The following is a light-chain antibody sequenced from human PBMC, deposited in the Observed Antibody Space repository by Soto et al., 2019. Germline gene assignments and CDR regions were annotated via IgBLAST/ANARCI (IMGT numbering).Light chain of an antibody. Sequence: VMTQAPATLSVSPGEGATLSCRASQTVNNNVAWYQLKPGQAPRLLIYGASSRATGIPDRFSGSGSGTDFTLTISRLEPEDFAVYYCQQYGDSLSWTFGQGTKVDIK. J-gene: IGKJ1*01. CDR2: GAS. V-gene: IGKV3-20*01. CDR3: QQYGDSLSWT. CDR1: QTVNNN.